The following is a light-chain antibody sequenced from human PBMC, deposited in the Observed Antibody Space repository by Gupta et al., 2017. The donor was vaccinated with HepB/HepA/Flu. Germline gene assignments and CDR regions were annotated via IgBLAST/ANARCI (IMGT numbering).Light chain of an antibody. CDR2: AAS. CDR3: LQDYNYLT. V-gene: IGKV1-6*01. CDR1: QGIRDD. J-gene: IGKJ2*01. Sequence: AIQMTQSPPSLSASVGDRVITPCRPSQGIRDDLAWYQQKQGKPPKLLIYAASTLESGAPSRFSGSGSGTEFTLTSSSLQPEDVATYYCLQDYNYLTFGQGTKLEIK.